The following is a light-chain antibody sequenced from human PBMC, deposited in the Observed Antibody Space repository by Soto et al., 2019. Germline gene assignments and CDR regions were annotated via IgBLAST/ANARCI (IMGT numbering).Light chain of an antibody. V-gene: IGLV2-11*01. J-gene: IGLJ3*02. CDR3: CLYTASYSV. Sequence: QSALTQPRSVSGSPGQSVAISCTATSSDVGGFDFVSWYQQHPGKAPKLVIYDVSKRPSGVPDRFSGSRSGDTASLTISGLQAEDEADYYCCLYTASYSVFGGGTKLT. CDR1: SSDVGGFDF. CDR2: DVS.